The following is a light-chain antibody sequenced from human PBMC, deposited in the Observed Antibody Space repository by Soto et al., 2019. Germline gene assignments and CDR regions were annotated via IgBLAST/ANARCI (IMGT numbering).Light chain of an antibody. CDR2: AAS. V-gene: IGKV1-39*01. Sequence: DLQMTQSPSRLSASVGDRVTITCRASQGISDSLNWYQQKPGTPPKLLIYAASTLQPGVSSRFSGRGSGTDFTLTVSSLQADDFATYFCQQGYDNPLTFGGGTKVDFK. CDR3: QQGYDNPLT. CDR1: QGISDS. J-gene: IGKJ4*01.